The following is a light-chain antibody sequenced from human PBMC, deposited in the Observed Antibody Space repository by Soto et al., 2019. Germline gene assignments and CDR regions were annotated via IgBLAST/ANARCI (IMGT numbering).Light chain of an antibody. J-gene: IGKJ3*01. CDR3: QQYNSYPFS. Sequence: DIQMTQSPSTLSASVGDRVTITCRASQSISSWLAWYQQKPGKAPKLLIYDASSLESVFPSRFSGSGSGTEFTLTISSLQPYDCATYYCQQYNSYPFSFGHGTKLAI. CDR2: DAS. V-gene: IGKV1-5*01. CDR1: QSISSW.